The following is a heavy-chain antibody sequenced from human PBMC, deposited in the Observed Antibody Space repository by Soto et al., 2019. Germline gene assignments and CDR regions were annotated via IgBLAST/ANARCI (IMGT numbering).Heavy chain of an antibody. CDR3: TRGEMATTGFDY. CDR2: VYHSGST. CDR1: GYSISSGYY. V-gene: IGHV4-38-2*01. Sequence: PSETLSLTCVVSGYSISSGYYWGWIRQPPGKGLEWIGGVYHSGSTYSNPSLKRRVTMSVDTSKNKFSLRLSSVTAADTAVYYCTRGEMATTGFDYWGQGTLVTVSS. D-gene: IGHD5-12*01. J-gene: IGHJ4*02.